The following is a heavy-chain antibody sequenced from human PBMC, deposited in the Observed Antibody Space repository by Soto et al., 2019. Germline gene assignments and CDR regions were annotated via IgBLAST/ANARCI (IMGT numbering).Heavy chain of an antibody. J-gene: IGHJ5*02. CDR1: GFTFSSYA. Sequence: GGSLRLSCAASGFTFSSYAMSWVRQAPGKGLEWVSAISGSGGSTYYADSVKGRFTISRDNSKNTLYLQMNSLRAEDTAVYYCAAPLGYCSSTSCYQGGDPWGQGTLVTVSS. V-gene: IGHV3-23*01. CDR3: AAPLGYCSSTSCYQGGDP. D-gene: IGHD2-2*01. CDR2: ISGSGGST.